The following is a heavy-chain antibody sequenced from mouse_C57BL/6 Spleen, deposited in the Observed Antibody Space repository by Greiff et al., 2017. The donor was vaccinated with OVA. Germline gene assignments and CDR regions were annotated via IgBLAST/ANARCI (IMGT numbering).Heavy chain of an antibody. Sequence: EVMLVESGGGLVKPGGSLKLSCAASGFTFSDYGMHWVRQAPEKGLEWVAYISSGSSTIYYADTVKGRFTISRDNAKNTLFLQMTSLRSEDTAMYYCASLYYYGSSPLDYWGQGTLVTVSA. V-gene: IGHV5-17*01. D-gene: IGHD1-1*01. CDR2: ISSGSSTI. CDR1: GFTFSDYG. J-gene: IGHJ3*01. CDR3: ASLYYYGSSPLDY.